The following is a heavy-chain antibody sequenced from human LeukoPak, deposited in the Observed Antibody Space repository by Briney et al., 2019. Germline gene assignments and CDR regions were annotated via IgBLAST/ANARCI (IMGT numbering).Heavy chain of an antibody. CDR3: ASAGAGGWYFDL. V-gene: IGHV3-23*01. CDR1: GFTFSSYA. Sequence: GGSLRLSCAASGFTFSSYAMSWVRQAPGKGLEWASAISGSGGSTYYADSVKGRFTISRDNSKNTLYLQMNSLRAEDTAVYYCASAGAGGWYFDLWGRGTLVTVSS. CDR2: ISGSGGST. J-gene: IGHJ2*01. D-gene: IGHD4-23*01.